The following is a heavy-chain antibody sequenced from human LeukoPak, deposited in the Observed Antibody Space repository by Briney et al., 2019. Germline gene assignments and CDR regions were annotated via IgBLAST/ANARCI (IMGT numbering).Heavy chain of an antibody. CDR3: ARMGGYSYGYNYYYYMDV. CDR1: GFSLSTSGVG. D-gene: IGHD5-18*01. V-gene: IGHV2-70*11. Sequence: SGPTLVNPTQTLTLTCTFSGFSLSTSGVGVGWVRQPPGKALEWLARIDWDDDKYYSTSLKTRLTISKDTSKNQVVLTMTNMDPVDTATYYCARMGGYSYGYNYYYYMDVWGKGTTVTVSS. J-gene: IGHJ6*03. CDR2: IDWDDDK.